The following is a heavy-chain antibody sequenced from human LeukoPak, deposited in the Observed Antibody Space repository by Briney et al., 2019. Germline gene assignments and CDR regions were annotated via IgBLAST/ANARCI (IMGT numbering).Heavy chain of an antibody. Sequence: GGSLRLSCAASGFTFSSYAVTWVRQAPGKGLEWVSDISGSGGSTNYADSVKGRFTVSRDNSKDTLYLQMNSLRAEDTAVYYCAKDPNGSGPDFDYWGQGTLVTVSS. CDR1: GFTFSSYA. J-gene: IGHJ4*02. D-gene: IGHD3-10*01. V-gene: IGHV3-23*01. CDR3: AKDPNGSGPDFDY. CDR2: ISGSGGST.